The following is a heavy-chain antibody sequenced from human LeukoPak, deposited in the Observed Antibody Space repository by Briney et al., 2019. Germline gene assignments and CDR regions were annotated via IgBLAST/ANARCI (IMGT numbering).Heavy chain of an antibody. D-gene: IGHD1-26*01. CDR3: ASSGSYYGFDAFDI. J-gene: IGHJ3*02. CDR1: GGSISSGSYY. V-gene: IGHV4-61*02. Sequence: TLSLTCTVSGGSISSGSYYWSWIRQPAGKGLEWIGRIYTSGSTNYNPSLKSRVTISVDTSKNQFSLKLSSVTAADTAVYYCASSGSYYGFDAFDIWGQGTMVTVSS. CDR2: IYTSGST.